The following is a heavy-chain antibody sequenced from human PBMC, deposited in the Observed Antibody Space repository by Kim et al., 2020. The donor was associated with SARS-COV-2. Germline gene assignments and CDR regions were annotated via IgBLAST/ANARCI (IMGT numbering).Heavy chain of an antibody. D-gene: IGHD3-10*01. V-gene: IGHV3-30-3*01. CDR2: MSYDGSSE. CDR1: GFTFSSYT. Sequence: GGSLRLSCEGSGFTFSSYTIHWVRQAPGEGLEWLAVMSYDGSSEHYADSVKGRFTVSRDNSKNTLYLQMNSLRGEDTAVFYCARDGGWGSGSYFDYWGQGTLVTVSS. CDR3: ARDGGWGSGSYFDY. J-gene: IGHJ4*02.